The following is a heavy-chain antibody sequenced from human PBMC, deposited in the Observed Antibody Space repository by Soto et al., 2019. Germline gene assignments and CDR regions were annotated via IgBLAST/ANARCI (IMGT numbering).Heavy chain of an antibody. CDR2: INAGNGNT. CDR3: ARGPDPTYSDY. J-gene: IGHJ4*02. V-gene: IGHV1-3*01. CDR1: GYTLTTYA. Sequence: GASVKVSCKASGYTLTTYAIHWVRQAPGQRLEWMGWINAGNGNTKYSQKFQGRVTITRDTSASTAYMELSSLRSDDTAVYYCARGPDPTYSDYWGQGTLVTVSS.